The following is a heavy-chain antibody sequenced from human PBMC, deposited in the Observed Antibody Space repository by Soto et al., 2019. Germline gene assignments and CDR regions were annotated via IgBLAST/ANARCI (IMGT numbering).Heavy chain of an antibody. V-gene: IGHV3-23*01. Sequence: GGSLRLSCAASGFTFSSYAMSWVRQAPGKGLEWVSAISGSGGSTYYADSVKGRFTISRDNSKNTLYLQMNSLRAEDTAVYYCASCHFDWLLLGWFDPWGQGTLVTVSS. CDR1: GFTFSSYA. CDR2: ISGSGGST. J-gene: IGHJ5*02. D-gene: IGHD3-9*01. CDR3: ASCHFDWLLLGWFDP.